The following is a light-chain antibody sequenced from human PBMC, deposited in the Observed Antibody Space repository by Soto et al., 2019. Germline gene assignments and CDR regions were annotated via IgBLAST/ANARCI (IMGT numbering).Light chain of an antibody. CDR1: QSVNSH. J-gene: IGKJ4*01. CDR3: QQYNNWPGT. CDR2: GAS. Sequence: IVMTQSPATLPVSPGERATLSCRTSQSVNSHLAWYQHKPGQAPRLLIYGASSRATGIPTRFGGSGSGTEFTLTIDSLQSEDFAIYFCQQYNNWPGTFGGGTKVEIK. V-gene: IGKV3-15*01.